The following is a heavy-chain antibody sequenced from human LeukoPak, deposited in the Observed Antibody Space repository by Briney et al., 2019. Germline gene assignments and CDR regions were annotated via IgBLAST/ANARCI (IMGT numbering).Heavy chain of an antibody. CDR3: ARLFFNQGAFDI. J-gene: IGHJ3*02. CDR2: IYSSGRT. Sequence: SETLSLTCTVSGGSISSYSWSWIRQPPGKGLEWIGYIYSSGRTNHNPSLKSRVTISVSTSRNQFSLKLSSVTAADTAVYYCARLFFNQGAFDIWGQGTMVTVSS. V-gene: IGHV4-59*08. CDR1: GGSISSYS. D-gene: IGHD1-14*01.